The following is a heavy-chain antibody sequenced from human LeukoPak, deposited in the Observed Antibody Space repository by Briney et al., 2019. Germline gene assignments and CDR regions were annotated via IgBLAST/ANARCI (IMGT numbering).Heavy chain of an antibody. CDR1: GGSISSYY. CDR2: ISYSGST. CDR3: AREGTAGTNLNWFDP. D-gene: IGHD1-1*01. V-gene: IGHV4-59*01. J-gene: IGHJ5*02. Sequence: NPSETLSLTCTVSGGSISSYYWSWLRQPPGKGLEWSGYISYSGSTNFNPSLKSRVTISVDTSKNQFSLKLSSVTAADTAVYYCAREGTAGTNLNWFDPWGQGTLVTVSS.